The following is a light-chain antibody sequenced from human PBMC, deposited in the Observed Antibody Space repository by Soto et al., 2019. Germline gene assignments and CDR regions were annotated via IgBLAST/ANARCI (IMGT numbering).Light chain of an antibody. J-gene: IGKJ1*01. CDR1: QSLLSW. CDR2: KAS. CDR3: QEYNSYWT. Sequence: QSPSTLSASVGDRVTITCRASQSLLSWLAWYQQKPGKAPKPLIYKASTLESGVPSRFSGSGSGTEFTLTISSLQPDDFATYYCQEYNSYWTFGQGTKVDI. V-gene: IGKV1-5*03.